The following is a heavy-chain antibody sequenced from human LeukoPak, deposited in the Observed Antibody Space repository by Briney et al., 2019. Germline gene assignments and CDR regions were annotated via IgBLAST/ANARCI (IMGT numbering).Heavy chain of an antibody. CDR1: GFTFSSYG. CDR2: ISYDGSNK. J-gene: IGHJ5*02. CDR3: ARCSADIFELHFQS. D-gene: IGHD3-3*02. Sequence: GGSLRLSCAASGFTFSSYGMHWVRQAPGKGLEWVAVISYDGSNKYYADSVKGRFTISRDTSRNMVFLQMTSLRAEDTAVYYCARCSADIFELHFQSWGQGTLVTVSS. V-gene: IGHV3-30*03.